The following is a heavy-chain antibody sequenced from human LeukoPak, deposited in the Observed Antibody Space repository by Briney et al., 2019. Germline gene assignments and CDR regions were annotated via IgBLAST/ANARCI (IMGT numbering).Heavy chain of an antibody. D-gene: IGHD2-2*01. CDR2: IYDSGNT. J-gene: IGHJ4*02. CDR1: GGSMSSSTYY. Sequence: SETLSLTCTVSGGSMSSSTYYWGWIRQPPGKGLEWIGSIYDSGNTYYNPSLKSRVTIPVDTSKNQFSLKLSSVAAADTAVYYCARHRSEDCSIISCYARALDYWGQGTLVTVSS. V-gene: IGHV4-39*01. CDR3: ARHRSEDCSIISCYARALDY.